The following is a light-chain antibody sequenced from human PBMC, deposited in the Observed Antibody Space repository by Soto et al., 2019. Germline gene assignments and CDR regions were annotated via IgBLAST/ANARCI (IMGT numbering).Light chain of an antibody. CDR2: KDS. Sequence: SYELTQPSSVSVSPGQTARITCSGDVLAKKYARWFQQKPGQAPVLVIYKDSERPSGIPERFSGSSSGTTVTLTISGAQVEDEADYYCYSAADNKPGVFGGGTKLTVL. CDR3: YSAADNKPGV. CDR1: VLAKKY. V-gene: IGLV3-27*01. J-gene: IGLJ2*01.